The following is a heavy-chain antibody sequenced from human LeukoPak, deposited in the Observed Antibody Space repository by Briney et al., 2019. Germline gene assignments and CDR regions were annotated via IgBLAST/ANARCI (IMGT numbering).Heavy chain of an antibody. Sequence: GGSLRLSCAASGFTVSSNYMSWVRQAPGKGLKWVAAIYRGGSRYYADPVKGRFTISRDNSKNTLYLQMNSLTAEDTGVYYCARDDYGDQTDYWGQGILVTVSS. J-gene: IGHJ4*02. CDR2: IYRGGSR. D-gene: IGHD4-17*01. CDR3: ARDDYGDQTDY. V-gene: IGHV3-66*01. CDR1: GFTVSSNY.